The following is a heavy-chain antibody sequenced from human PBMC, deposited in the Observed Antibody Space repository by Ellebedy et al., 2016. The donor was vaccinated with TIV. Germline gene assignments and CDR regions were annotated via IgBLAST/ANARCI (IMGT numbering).Heavy chain of an antibody. Sequence: AASVKVSCKASGGTFSSYAISWVRQAPGQGLEWMGWINPNSGGTNYAQKFQGRVTMTRDTSISTAYMELSRLRSDDTAVYYCASPLYGDYIQGFDYWGQGTLVTVSS. CDR3: ASPLYGDYIQGFDY. CDR1: GGTFSSYA. V-gene: IGHV1-2*02. CDR2: INPNSGGT. D-gene: IGHD4-17*01. J-gene: IGHJ4*02.